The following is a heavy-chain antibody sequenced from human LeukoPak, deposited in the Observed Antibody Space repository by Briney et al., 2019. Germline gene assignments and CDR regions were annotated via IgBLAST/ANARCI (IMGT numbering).Heavy chain of an antibody. D-gene: IGHD1-26*01. CDR1: GYTFTGYD. J-gene: IGHJ6*03. V-gene: IGHV1-8*01. CDR2: MNPNSGNT. CDR3: ARGSGYDYYMDV. Sequence: ASVKVSCKASGYTFTGYDINWVRQATGQGLEWMGWMNPNSGNTGYAQKFQGRVTMTRNTSISTAYMELSSLRSEDTAVYYCARGSGYDYYMDVWGKGTTVTISS.